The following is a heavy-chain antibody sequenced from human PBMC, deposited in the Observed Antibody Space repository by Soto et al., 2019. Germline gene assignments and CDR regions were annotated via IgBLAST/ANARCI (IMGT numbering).Heavy chain of an antibody. CDR3: ARDPPTGTTLDWADS. J-gene: IGHJ4*02. Sequence: GESLKISCAASGFSFSSDSMGWVRQAPGKGLEWVSSISSSGSFMNYADSVKGRFTISRDNAKNSLYLQMSGLKDEDTAVYYCARDPPTGTTLDWADSWGQGTLVTVSS. D-gene: IGHD1-7*01. CDR2: ISSSGSFM. CDR1: GFSFSSDS. V-gene: IGHV3-21*01.